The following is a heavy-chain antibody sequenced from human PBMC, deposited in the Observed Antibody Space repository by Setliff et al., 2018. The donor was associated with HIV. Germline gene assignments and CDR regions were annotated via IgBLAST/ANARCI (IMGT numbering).Heavy chain of an antibody. CDR3: ARDSGSGWYGGDY. D-gene: IGHD6-19*01. J-gene: IGHJ4*02. Sequence: GGSLRLSCAASGFTVSGNLMAWVRLAPGQGLEWVSGVHREGDTHYADSVRGRFTVSRDSSKNTVYLQMNSLRVEDTAVYYCARDSGSGWYGGDYWGQGTLVTVSS. CDR2: VHREGDT. CDR1: GFTVSGNL. V-gene: IGHV3-53*01.